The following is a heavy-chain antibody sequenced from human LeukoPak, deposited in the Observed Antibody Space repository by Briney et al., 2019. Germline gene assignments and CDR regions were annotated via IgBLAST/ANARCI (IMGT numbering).Heavy chain of an antibody. D-gene: IGHD3-22*01. V-gene: IGHV4-39*07. Sequence: SETLSLTCTVSGGSISSYYWGWIRQPPGKGLEWIGSIYYSGSTYYNPSLKSRVTISVDTSKNQFSLKLSSVTAADTAVYYCARYYDSSGYLDYWGQGTLVTVSS. CDR1: GGSISSYY. CDR2: IYYSGST. CDR3: ARYYDSSGYLDY. J-gene: IGHJ4*02.